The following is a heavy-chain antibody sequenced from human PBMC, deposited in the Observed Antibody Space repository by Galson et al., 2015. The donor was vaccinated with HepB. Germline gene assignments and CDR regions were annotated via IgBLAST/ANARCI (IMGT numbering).Heavy chain of an antibody. J-gene: IGHJ4*02. V-gene: IGHV3-23*01. Sequence: SLRLSCAASGFTFSRLGMTWVRQALGKGLEGVSAIGVRGTTDYSDSVKGRFIISRDNSKNMLYLQMNNLRAEDTAVYYCAKGTTDIDYWGQGTLVTVSS. CDR2: IGVRGTT. D-gene: IGHD1-1*01. CDR3: AKGTTDIDY. CDR1: GFTFSRLG.